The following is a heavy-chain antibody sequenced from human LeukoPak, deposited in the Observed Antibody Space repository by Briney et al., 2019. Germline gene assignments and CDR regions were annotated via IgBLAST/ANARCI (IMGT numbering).Heavy chain of an antibody. CDR1: GGSISSSNNY. J-gene: IGHJ4*02. Sequence: SETLSLTCTVSGGSISSSNNYWGWIRQPPGKGLEWIGEINHSGSTNYNPSLKSRVTISVDTSKNQFSLKLSSVTAADTAVYYCARGRGLVDYWGQGTLVTVSS. D-gene: IGHD4-17*01. CDR2: INHSGST. V-gene: IGHV4-39*07. CDR3: ARGRGLVDY.